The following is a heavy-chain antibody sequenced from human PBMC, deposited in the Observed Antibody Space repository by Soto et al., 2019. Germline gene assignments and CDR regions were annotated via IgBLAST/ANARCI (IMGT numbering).Heavy chain of an antibody. CDR1: GFTFDDNA. V-gene: IGHV3-9*01. J-gene: IGHJ4*02. Sequence: GGSLRLSCAASGFTFDDNAMHWVRQAPGKGLEWVSGISWNSGSIGDADSVKGRFTISRDNAKNSLYLQMNSLRAEDTALYYCAKDMGNYWGQGTLVTVSS. CDR3: AKDMGNY. D-gene: IGHD7-27*01. CDR2: ISWNSGSI.